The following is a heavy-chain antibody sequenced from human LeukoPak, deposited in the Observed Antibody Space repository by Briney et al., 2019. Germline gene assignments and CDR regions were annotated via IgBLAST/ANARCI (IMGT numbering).Heavy chain of an antibody. CDR1: GFTFSSYA. CDR2: ISGSGGST. D-gene: IGHD2-15*01. J-gene: IGHJ5*02. Sequence: PGGSLRLSCAASGFTFSSYAMSWVRQAPGKGLEWVSAISGSGGSTYYADSVKGRFTISRDNSKNTLYLQMNSLRAEDTAVYYCAKDRFDCSGRSCNWFDPWGQGTLVTVSS. V-gene: IGHV3-23*01. CDR3: AKDRFDCSGRSCNWFDP.